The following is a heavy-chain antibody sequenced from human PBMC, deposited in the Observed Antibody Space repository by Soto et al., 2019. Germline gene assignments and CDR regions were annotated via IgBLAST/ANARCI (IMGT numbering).Heavy chain of an antibody. CDR2: ISYDGRNN. D-gene: IGHD4-4*01. CDR1: GFTFNSYG. CDR3: VRPRTPVTTFFDS. Sequence: GGSLRLSCTAFGFTFNSYGMHWVRQAPGKGLEWVAVISYDGRNNNYADSVKGRFTISRDNSKNTLYLQMNSLRGEDTAVYHCVRPRTPVTTFFDSWGLGTLVTVSS. J-gene: IGHJ4*02. V-gene: IGHV3-30*03.